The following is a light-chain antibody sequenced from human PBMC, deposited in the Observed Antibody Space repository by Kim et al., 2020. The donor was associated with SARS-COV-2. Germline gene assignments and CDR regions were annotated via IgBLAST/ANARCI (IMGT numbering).Light chain of an antibody. CDR1: SSEVGGYDY. J-gene: IGLJ3*02. V-gene: IGLV2-11*01. Sequence: GQSITNTCTGSSSEVGGYDYVSWYQHHPGKAPKFLIYDVIKRPSGVADRFSGSKSANTASLTISGLQAEDEADYYCCSYAGGYTWVFGGGTKVTVL. CDR2: DVI. CDR3: CSYAGGYTWV.